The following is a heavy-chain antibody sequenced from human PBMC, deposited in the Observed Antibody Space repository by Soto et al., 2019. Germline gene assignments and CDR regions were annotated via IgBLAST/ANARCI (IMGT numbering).Heavy chain of an antibody. D-gene: IGHD1-1*01. J-gene: IGHJ6*02. CDR1: GGSISSGGYY. CDR2: IYYSGST. Sequence: PSETLSLTCTVSGGSISSGGYYWSWIRQHPGKGLEWIGYIYYSGSTYYNPSLKSRVTISVDTSKNQFSLKLSSVTAADTAVYYCARDLSGTGGMDVWGQGTTVTVSS. V-gene: IGHV4-31*03. CDR3: ARDLSGTGGMDV.